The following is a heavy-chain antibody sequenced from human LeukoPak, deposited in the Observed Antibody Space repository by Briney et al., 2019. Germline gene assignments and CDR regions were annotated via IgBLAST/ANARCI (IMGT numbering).Heavy chain of an antibody. J-gene: IGHJ4*02. CDR2: IIPIFGTA. V-gene: IGHV1-69*05. Sequence: VASVKVSCKASGGTFSSYAISWVRQAPGQGLEWMGGIIPIFGTANYAQKFQGRVTITTDESTSTAYMELSSLRSEDTAVYYCARDKDSSGYYPFDYWGQGTLVTVSS. CDR3: ARDKDSSGYYPFDY. D-gene: IGHD3-22*01. CDR1: GGTFSSYA.